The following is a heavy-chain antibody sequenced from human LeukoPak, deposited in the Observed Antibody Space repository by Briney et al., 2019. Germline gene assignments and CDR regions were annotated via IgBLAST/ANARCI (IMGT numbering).Heavy chain of an antibody. Sequence: SVKVSCKASGYTFTSYYMHWVRQAPGQGLEWMGIINPSGGSTSYAQKFQGRVTMTRDTSTSTVYMELSSLRSEDTAVYYCHAAPGGIQVDYWGQGTLVTVSS. V-gene: IGHV1-46*01. CDR1: GYTFTSYY. CDR2: INPSGGST. J-gene: IGHJ4*02. D-gene: IGHD6-6*01. CDR3: HAAPGGIQVDY.